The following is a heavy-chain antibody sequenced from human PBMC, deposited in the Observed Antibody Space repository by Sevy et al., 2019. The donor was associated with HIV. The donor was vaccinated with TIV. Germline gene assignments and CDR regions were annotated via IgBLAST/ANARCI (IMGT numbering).Heavy chain of an antibody. J-gene: IGHJ6*02. V-gene: IGHV1-2*06. CDR1: GYTFTDYY. D-gene: IGHD3-10*01. CDR2: MTPNSGVT. Sequence: ASVKVSCKASGYTFTDYYIHWVRQAPGQGLEWMGRMTPNSGVTNCPQKFQGRVTMTRDTSITTAYMELSSLKSDDTAVYYCAKDAGTTYYYGSGSLSRVDVWDQGTTVTVSS. CDR3: AKDAGTTYYYGSGSLSRVDV.